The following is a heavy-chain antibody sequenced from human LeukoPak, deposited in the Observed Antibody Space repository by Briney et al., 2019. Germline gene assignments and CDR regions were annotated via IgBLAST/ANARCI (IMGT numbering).Heavy chain of an antibody. CDR3: ANPAVAGVPV. D-gene: IGHD6-19*01. CDR2: IRYDGSNK. J-gene: IGHJ4*02. Sequence: GGCLRLSCAASGFTFSSYGMHWVRQAPGKGLEWVAFIRYDGSNKYYADSVKGRFTISRDNSKNTLYLQMNSLRAEDTAVYYCANPAVAGVPVWGQGTLVTVSS. CDR1: GFTFSSYG. V-gene: IGHV3-30*02.